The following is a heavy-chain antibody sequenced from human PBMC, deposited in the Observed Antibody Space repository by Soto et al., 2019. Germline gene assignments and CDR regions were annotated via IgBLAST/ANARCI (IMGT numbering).Heavy chain of an antibody. Sequence: SETLSLTCTVSGGSISSGGYYWSWIRQHPGKGLEWIGYIYYSGSTYYNPSLKSRVTISVDTSKNQFSLKLSSVTAEDTAVYYCARDPELAYCSGGSCYHYYYQGMDVWGQGTTVTV. J-gene: IGHJ6*02. D-gene: IGHD2-15*01. CDR1: GGSISSGGYY. CDR3: ARDPELAYCSGGSCYHYYYQGMDV. CDR2: IYYSGST. V-gene: IGHV4-31*03.